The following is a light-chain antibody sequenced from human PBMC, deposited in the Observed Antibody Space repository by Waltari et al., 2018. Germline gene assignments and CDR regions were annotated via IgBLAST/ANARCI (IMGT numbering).Light chain of an antibody. CDR1: QSADKY. CDR2: HAS. V-gene: IGKV3-20*01. J-gene: IGKJ1*01. CDR3: QKYVNLPAT. Sequence: EIVLTQSPGTLSLSPGERATLSCRASQSADKYLAWYQQKPGQAPRLLIYHASIRATGIPDRFSGSGSGTDFSLTISRLEPEDFAVYYCQKYVNLPATFGQGTKVEIK.